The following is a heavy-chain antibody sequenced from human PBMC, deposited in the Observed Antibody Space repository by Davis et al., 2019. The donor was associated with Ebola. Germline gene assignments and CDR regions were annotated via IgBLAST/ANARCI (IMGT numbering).Heavy chain of an antibody. J-gene: IGHJ2*01. V-gene: IGHV3-23*01. Sequence: GESLKISCAASGVTFSDYSMNWVRQAPGKGLEWVSAISGSGGRTNYADSVKGRFTISRDNSKNTLYLQMNSPRAEDTAVYYCAKDQWEDDYWYFDHWGRGTLVTVSS. CDR2: ISGSGGRT. D-gene: IGHD1-26*01. CDR1: GVTFSDYS. CDR3: AKDQWEDDYWYFDH.